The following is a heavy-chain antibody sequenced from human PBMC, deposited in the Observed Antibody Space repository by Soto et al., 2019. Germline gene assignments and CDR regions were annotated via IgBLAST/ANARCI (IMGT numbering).Heavy chain of an antibody. J-gene: IGHJ4*02. CDR3: ARGRRWDGGGWGFDY. CDR2: VYYTGTT. D-gene: IGHD1-26*01. Sequence: QVHLQESGPGLVKPSDTLSLTCTVSGGSITGYYWSWIRQTPGKGLEWIGYVYYTGTTNYSPSRQSRVATSWVPSKKQFSLSLDSVTATDTAVYYCARGRRWDGGGWGFDYWGQGALVSVSS. V-gene: IGHV4-59*07. CDR1: GGSITGYY.